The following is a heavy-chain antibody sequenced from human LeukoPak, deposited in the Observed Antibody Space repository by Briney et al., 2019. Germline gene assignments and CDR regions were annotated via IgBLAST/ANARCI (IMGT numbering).Heavy chain of an antibody. CDR1: GGSISSYY. V-gene: IGHV4-59*01. CDR2: IFYSGST. Sequence: SETLSLTCTVSGGSISSYYWSWIRQPPGKGLEWIGYIFYSGSTNCNPSLKSRVTISVDTSKNQFSLNLSSVTAADTAIYYCARDTGYLGSNYGMDAWGQGTTVTVSS. D-gene: IGHD3-22*01. J-gene: IGHJ6*02. CDR3: ARDTGYLGSNYGMDA.